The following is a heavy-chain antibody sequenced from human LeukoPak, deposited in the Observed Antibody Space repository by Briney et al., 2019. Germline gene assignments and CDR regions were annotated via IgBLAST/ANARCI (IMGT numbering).Heavy chain of an antibody. Sequence: ASVKVSCKASGYTFTSYAMNWVRQAPGQGLEWMGWINTNTRNPTYAQGFTGRFVFSLDTSVSTAYLQISSLKAEDTAVYYCARGTGTYYYDSSGYYYANYYYYMDVWGKGTTVTVSS. D-gene: IGHD3-22*01. CDR1: GYTFTSYA. CDR3: ARGTGTYYYDSSGYYYANYYYYMDV. J-gene: IGHJ6*03. V-gene: IGHV7-4-1*02. CDR2: INTNTRNP.